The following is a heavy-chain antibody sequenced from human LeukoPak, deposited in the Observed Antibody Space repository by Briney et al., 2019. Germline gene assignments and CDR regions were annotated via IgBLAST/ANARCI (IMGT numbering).Heavy chain of an antibody. D-gene: IGHD2-2*01. J-gene: IGHJ3*02. CDR3: ARSLRLGVVEVPAAMGAFDI. V-gene: IGHV4-4*07. CDR2: IYTSGST. Sequence: PSETLSLTCTVSGGSISSYYWSWIRQPAGKGLEWIGRIYTSGSTNYNPSLKSRVTMSVDTSKNQFSLKLSSVTAADTAVYYCARSLRLGVVEVPAAMGAFDIWGQGTMVTVSS. CDR1: GGSISSYY.